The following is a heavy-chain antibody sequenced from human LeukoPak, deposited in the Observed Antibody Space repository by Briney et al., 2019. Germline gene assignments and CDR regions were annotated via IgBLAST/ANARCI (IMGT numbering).Heavy chain of an antibody. CDR2: MNPNSGNT. Sequence: ASVKVSCKASGYTFTSYDINWVRQATGQGVEWMGWMNPNSGNTGYAQKFQGRVTITRNTSISKAHMELSSLRSEDTAVYYCARGHVAAAGSQSGAFDIWGQGTMVTVSS. V-gene: IGHV1-8*03. J-gene: IGHJ3*02. D-gene: IGHD6-13*01. CDR3: ARGHVAAAGSQSGAFDI. CDR1: GYTFTSYD.